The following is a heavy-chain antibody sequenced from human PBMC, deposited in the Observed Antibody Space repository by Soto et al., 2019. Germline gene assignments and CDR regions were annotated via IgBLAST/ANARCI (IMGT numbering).Heavy chain of an antibody. CDR3: ARGAMANFDY. Sequence: GASVKVSCKASGGTFGSHGIAWVRQAPGQGLEWMGGFIAMLGTPTYAKKVQGRATITADESLTSSYLGLRSLRSEDTGVYFCARGAMANFDYWGQGTVVTVSS. CDR1: GGTFGSHG. J-gene: IGHJ4*02. V-gene: IGHV1-69*13. CDR2: FIAMLGTP. D-gene: IGHD5-18*01.